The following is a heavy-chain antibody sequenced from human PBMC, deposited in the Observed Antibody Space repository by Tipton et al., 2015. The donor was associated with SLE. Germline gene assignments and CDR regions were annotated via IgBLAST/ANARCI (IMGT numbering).Heavy chain of an antibody. Sequence: TLFLTCTVSGGSISNYYWSWIRQPPGKGLEWIGEVFRGGSTNYSPSLESRVTITVDMSKNQFSLRLISVTAADTAVYYCARGCSSSTCEPFYFFGMDVWGQGTTVTVSS. V-gene: IGHV4-34*01. J-gene: IGHJ6*02. D-gene: IGHD2-2*01. CDR2: VFRGGST. CDR3: ARGCSSSTCEPFYFFGMDV. CDR1: GGSISNYY.